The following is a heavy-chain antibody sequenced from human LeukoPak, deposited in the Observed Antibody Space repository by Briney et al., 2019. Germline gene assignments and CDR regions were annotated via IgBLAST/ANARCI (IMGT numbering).Heavy chain of an antibody. CDR1: GFTFSSYW. J-gene: IGHJ4*02. CDR2: IISDGSST. CDR3: ARDGDSTVDFDY. Sequence: GGSLRLSCAASGFTFSSYWMHCGRQAPGEGLVWVSRIISDGSSTAYADSVKGRFTISRDNAKNALFLQMNSLRAEDTAVYYCARDGDSTVDFDYWGQGSLVTVSS. V-gene: IGHV3-74*01. D-gene: IGHD4-23*01.